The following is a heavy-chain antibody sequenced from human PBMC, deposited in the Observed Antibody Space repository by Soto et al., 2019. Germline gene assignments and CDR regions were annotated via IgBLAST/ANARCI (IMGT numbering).Heavy chain of an antibody. J-gene: IGHJ4*02. CDR2: IHHDGRT. CDR1: GDSISNHQW. Sequence: SETLSLTCTVSGDSISNHQWWSWVRQSPGTGLEWIGEIHHDGRTNYNPSLKSRATMSLDKSKNQFSVRLTSVTAADTAVYYCGRGDYYCVDYWGQGGLVTVYS. D-gene: IGHD3-3*01. V-gene: IGHV4-4*02. CDR3: GRGDYYCVDY.